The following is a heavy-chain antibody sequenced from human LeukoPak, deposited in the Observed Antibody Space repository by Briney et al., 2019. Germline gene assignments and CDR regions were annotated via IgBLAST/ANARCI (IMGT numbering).Heavy chain of an antibody. V-gene: IGHV1-2*02. Sequence: ASVKVSCKASGYTFTVYYMHWVRQAPGQGLEWMGWINPNSGGTNYAQKFQGRITMTRDTSISTAYMELSRLRSDDTAVYYCARDVTAAAGDWGQGTLVTVSS. CDR3: ARDVTAAAGD. J-gene: IGHJ4*02. CDR2: INPNSGGT. D-gene: IGHD6-13*01. CDR1: GYTFTVYY.